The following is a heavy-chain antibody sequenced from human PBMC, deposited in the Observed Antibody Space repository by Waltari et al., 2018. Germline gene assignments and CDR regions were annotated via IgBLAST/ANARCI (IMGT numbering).Heavy chain of an antibody. J-gene: IGHJ6*02. CDR3: ARDLGPKSVSGYFSYYGMDV. V-gene: IGHV3-33*01. CDR2: IGYDGSKK. Sequence: QVQLVESGGGVVQPGRSLRLSCAASGFTFSSYGMHWVRQAPGKGLGGVAVIGYDGSKKYYVDFVKGRFTISRDNSKNTLYLEMNSLRAEDTAVYYCARDLGPKSVSGYFSYYGMDVWGQGTTVTVSS. CDR1: GFTFSSYG. D-gene: IGHD3-3*01.